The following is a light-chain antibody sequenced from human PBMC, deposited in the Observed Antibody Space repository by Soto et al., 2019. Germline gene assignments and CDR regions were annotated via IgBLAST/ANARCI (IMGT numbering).Light chain of an antibody. CDR3: LQHNNFPRT. Sequence: DIQMTQSPSTLSASVGDRVTITCRASQTIYNWLAWYQQKPGKAPKLLIYGASSLQSGVPSRFSGSGYGTEFTLTISNLQPEDFATYYCLQHNNFPRTFGQGTKVDI. V-gene: IGKV1-5*01. CDR2: GAS. J-gene: IGKJ1*01. CDR1: QTIYNW.